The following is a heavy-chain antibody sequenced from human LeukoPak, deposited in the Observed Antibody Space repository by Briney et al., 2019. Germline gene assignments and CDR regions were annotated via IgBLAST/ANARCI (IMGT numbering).Heavy chain of an antibody. D-gene: IGHD1-26*01. CDR2: ISGSVGST. CDR1: GPSLTSYA. V-gene: IGHV3-23*01. CDR3: AKDNLSYGGSFHFYF. J-gene: IGHJ4*02. Sequence: RQCLRLSCAPSGPSLTSYAMSWVRHPPGRGLEWDSAISGSVGSTYYADSVKGRFTISRHNSKNTLDLQMNSLRGEDTAVYYCAKDNLSYGGSFHFYFWGQGTLVTVSS.